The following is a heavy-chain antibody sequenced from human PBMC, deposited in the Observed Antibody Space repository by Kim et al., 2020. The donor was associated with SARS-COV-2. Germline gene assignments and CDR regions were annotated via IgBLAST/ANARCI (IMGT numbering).Heavy chain of an antibody. J-gene: IGHJ6*02. D-gene: IGHD3-10*01. Sequence: ASVKVSCKVSGYTLTELSMHWVRQAPGKGLEWMGGFDPEDGETIYAQKFQGRVTMTEDTSTDTAYMELSSLRSEDTAVYYCATHSPPRLLWFGELSYYYGRDVWGQGTTVTVSS. CDR3: ATHSPPRLLWFGELSYYYGRDV. CDR1: GYTLTELS. V-gene: IGHV1-24*01. CDR2: FDPEDGET.